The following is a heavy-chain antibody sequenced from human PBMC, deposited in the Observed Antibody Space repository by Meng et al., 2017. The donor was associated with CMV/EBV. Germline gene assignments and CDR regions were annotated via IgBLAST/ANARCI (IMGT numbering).Heavy chain of an antibody. D-gene: IGHD5-18*01. V-gene: IGHV4-4*07. Sequence: VQLQESGPGPGKHSETLSLTCTVSGGSISSYYWSWIRQPAGKGLEWIGRIYTSGSTNYNPSLKSRVTMSVDTSKNQFSLKLSSVTAADTAVYYCARHGDTAMVVGIDYWGQGTLVTVSS. J-gene: IGHJ4*02. CDR3: ARHGDTAMVVGIDY. CDR2: IYTSGST. CDR1: GGSISSYY.